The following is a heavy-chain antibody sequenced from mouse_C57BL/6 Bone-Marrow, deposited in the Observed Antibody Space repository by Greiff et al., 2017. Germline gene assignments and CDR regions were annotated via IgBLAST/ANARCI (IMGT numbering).Heavy chain of an antibody. D-gene: IGHD2-1*01. CDR1: GYAFPNSL. Sequence: VQLQESGAELVRPGTSVKVSCKAPGYAFPNSLKEGVKQRPGQGLEWIGVINPGSGGPNYNGKFKGKATRTADKSSSTAYMQLSSLTSEDSAVYFCARRYYGNSFAYWGQGTLVTVSA. CDR2: INPGSGGP. CDR3: ARRYYGNSFAY. J-gene: IGHJ3*01. V-gene: IGHV1-54*01.